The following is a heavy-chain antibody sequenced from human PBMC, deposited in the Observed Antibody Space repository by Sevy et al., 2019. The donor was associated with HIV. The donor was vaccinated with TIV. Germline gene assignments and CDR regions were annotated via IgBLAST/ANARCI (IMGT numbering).Heavy chain of an antibody. Sequence: GGSLRLSCAASGFTFSNAWMSWVRQAPGKGLEWVGRIKSKTDGGTTDYAAPVKGRFTISREDSKNMLYLQMNSLKTEDTAVYYCTTDLGMYYDSSGYPDYWGQGTLVTVSS. CDR1: GFTFSNAW. D-gene: IGHD3-22*01. CDR2: IKSKTDGGTT. CDR3: TTDLGMYYDSSGYPDY. J-gene: IGHJ4*02. V-gene: IGHV3-15*01.